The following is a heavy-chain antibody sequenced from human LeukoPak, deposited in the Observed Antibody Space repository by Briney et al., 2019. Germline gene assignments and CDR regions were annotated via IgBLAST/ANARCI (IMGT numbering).Heavy chain of an antibody. CDR3: ARPGGSTTVTTLDFDY. Sequence: ASVKVSCKVSGYTLTELSMHWVRQAPGKGLEWMGGFDPEDGETIYAQKFQGRVTMTRDMSTSTVYMELSSLRSEDTAVYYCARPGGSTTVTTLDFDYWGQGTLATVSS. CDR1: GYTLTELS. D-gene: IGHD4-17*01. V-gene: IGHV1-24*01. J-gene: IGHJ4*02. CDR2: FDPEDGET.